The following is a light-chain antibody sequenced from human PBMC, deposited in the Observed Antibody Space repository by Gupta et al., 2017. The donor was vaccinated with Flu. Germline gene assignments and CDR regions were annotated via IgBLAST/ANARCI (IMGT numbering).Light chain of an antibody. J-gene: IGKJ4*01. CDR3: QQYSGSPPIT. Sequence: IVFTKSPGTLALSPGERANLSCRASQSVNSSYFAWYQQKPGQAPRLLIFGASSRATGIPDRFSGSGSGTDFTLTIPRLEPEDFAVYYCQQYSGSPPITFGGGTKVEIK. CDR2: GAS. CDR1: QSVNSSY. V-gene: IGKV3-20*01.